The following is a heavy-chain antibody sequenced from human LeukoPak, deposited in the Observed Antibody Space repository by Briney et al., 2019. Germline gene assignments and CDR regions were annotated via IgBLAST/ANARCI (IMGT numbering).Heavy chain of an antibody. D-gene: IGHD7-27*01. Sequence: GGSLRLSCAASGFTFSSYAMHWGRQAPGKGLEYVSAISSNVGSTYYANSVKGRFAISRDNSKNTLYLQVGSLRAEDMAVYYCARDAPLAPGVFDYWGQGTLVTVSS. V-gene: IGHV3-64*01. CDR3: ARDAPLAPGVFDY. CDR1: GFTFSSYA. J-gene: IGHJ4*02. CDR2: ISSNVGST.